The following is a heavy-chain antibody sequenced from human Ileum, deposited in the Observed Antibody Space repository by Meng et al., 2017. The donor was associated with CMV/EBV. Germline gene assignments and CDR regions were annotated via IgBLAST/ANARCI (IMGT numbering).Heavy chain of an antibody. V-gene: IGHV4-61*03. CDR3: ARGTWAAAPSDY. CDR2: IYYNGNT. J-gene: IGHJ4*02. D-gene: IGHD1-1*01. CDR1: GGSVSRGSYY. Sequence: AGSGGSVSRGSYYWSWIRQPPGKGLEFIGYIYYNGNTNYNPSLMRRVTISLDTSQNHFSLKLTSVTAADTAVYYCARGTWAAAPSDYWGQGFLVTVSS.